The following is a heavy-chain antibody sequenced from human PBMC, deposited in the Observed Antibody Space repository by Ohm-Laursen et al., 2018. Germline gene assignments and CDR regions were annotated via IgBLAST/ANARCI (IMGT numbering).Heavy chain of an antibody. CDR2: TYYRSRWYT. CDR3: ARGRNWNDY. J-gene: IGHJ4*02. Sequence: SDTLSLTCAISGDSVSSSSVTWNWIRQSPSRGLEWLGRTYYRSRWYTDYAVSVRSRIIINTDTSKNQFSLQLDSVTPEDTAVYYCARGRNWNDYWGQGTLVTVSS. V-gene: IGHV6-1*01. CDR1: GDSVSSSSVT. D-gene: IGHD1-20*01.